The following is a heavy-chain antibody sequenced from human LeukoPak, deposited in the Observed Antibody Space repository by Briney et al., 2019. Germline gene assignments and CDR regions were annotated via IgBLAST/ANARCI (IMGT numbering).Heavy chain of an antibody. J-gene: IGHJ4*02. CDR3: AKGDKGGPNYY. Sequence: GGSLRLSCAASGFTFSSYAMSWVRQAPGKGLEWVSAISGSGGSTYYADSVKGRFTISRNNSKNTLYLQMNSLRAEDTAVYYCAKGDKGGPNYYWGQGTLVTVSS. D-gene: IGHD3-16*01. CDR2: ISGSGGST. CDR1: GFTFSSYA. V-gene: IGHV3-23*01.